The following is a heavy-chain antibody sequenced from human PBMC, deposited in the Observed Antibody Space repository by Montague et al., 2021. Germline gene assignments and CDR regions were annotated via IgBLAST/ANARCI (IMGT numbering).Heavy chain of an antibody. J-gene: IGHJ5*02. V-gene: IGHV4-39*01. Sequence: SETLSLTCTVSGGSTSSISYYWGWIRQPPGKELEFIGVIYYNGSTYHNPSLKSRVTVSIDTPKNQFSLKLISVTAADTAVYFCARSLYCKGGSCYSGFDPWGQGTLVTVSS. CDR2: IYYNGST. CDR1: GGSTSSISYY. D-gene: IGHD2-15*01. CDR3: ARSLYCKGGSCYSGFDP.